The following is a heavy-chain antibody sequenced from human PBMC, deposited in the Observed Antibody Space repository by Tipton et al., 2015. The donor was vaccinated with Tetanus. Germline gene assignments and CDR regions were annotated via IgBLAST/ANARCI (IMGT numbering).Heavy chain of an antibody. J-gene: IGHJ4*02. CDR2: IYIGGSI. CDR1: GFSVSHIY. CDR3: ATDEYRNGVFPN. V-gene: IGHV3-53*01. D-gene: IGHD5-24*01. Sequence: SLRLSCAASGFSVSHIYMSWVRQAPGKGLEWVSVIYIGGSIYYPDSVKGRFNISRDNSQNTLFPQMNSLRVEDTAVYYGATDEYRNGVFPNWGQGTQVTVS.